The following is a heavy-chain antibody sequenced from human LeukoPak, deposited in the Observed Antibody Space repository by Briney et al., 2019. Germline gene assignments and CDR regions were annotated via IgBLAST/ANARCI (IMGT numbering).Heavy chain of an antibody. CDR1: GFTFSSYA. CDR2: ISGSGGST. CDR3: AKDFDYYDSSGYSDY. D-gene: IGHD3-22*01. Sequence: GGSLRLSCAASGFTFSSYAMSWVRQAPGKGLEWVSAISGSGGSTYYADSVKGRFTISRDNSKNTLYLRMNSLRAEDTAVYYCAKDFDYYDSSGYSDYWGQGTLVTVSS. J-gene: IGHJ4*02. V-gene: IGHV3-23*01.